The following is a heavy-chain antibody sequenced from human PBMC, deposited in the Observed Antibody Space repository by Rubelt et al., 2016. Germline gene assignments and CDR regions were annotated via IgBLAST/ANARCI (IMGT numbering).Heavy chain of an antibody. CDR3: ASVMDSGGTPYYGMDV. Sequence: QLQLQESGPGLVKPSETLSLTCTVSGGSMRSSNYYWGWIRQPPGKGLEWIGHIYYRGTTYYNPSLNSRVTISVDTSKKQFPLKLTLVTAADTALYYCASVMDSGGTPYYGMDVWGQGTTVTVSS. CDR2: IYYRGTT. CDR1: GGSMRSSNYY. J-gene: IGHJ6*02. V-gene: IGHV4-39*07. D-gene: IGHD2-21*01.